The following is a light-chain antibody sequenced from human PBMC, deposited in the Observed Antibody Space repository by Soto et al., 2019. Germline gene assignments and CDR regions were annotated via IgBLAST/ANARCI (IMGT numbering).Light chain of an antibody. Sequence: IVMTQSPLSLPVTPGEPASISCRSSQSLLQSNGYNYLDWYLQKPGQSPQLLIYLGSNRASGVPDRFSGSGSGTDFTLKISRVEAEDVGVYYCMQALQTPPTFGQGTRLEIK. J-gene: IGKJ5*01. CDR1: QSLLQSNGYNY. CDR3: MQALQTPPT. V-gene: IGKV2-28*01. CDR2: LGS.